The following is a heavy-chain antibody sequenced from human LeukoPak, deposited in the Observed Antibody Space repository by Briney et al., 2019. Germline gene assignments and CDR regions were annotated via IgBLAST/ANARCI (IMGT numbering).Heavy chain of an antibody. CDR3: AKEPHILTGYYTDYFDS. J-gene: IGHJ4*02. V-gene: IGHV3-23*01. CDR2: ISGSGHTT. D-gene: IGHD3-9*01. CDR1: GFTLNIYA. Sequence: GGSLRLSCAASGFTLNIYAMSWVRQAPGKGLEWVSVISGSGHTTDYADSVKGRFTVSRDNSKNTLYLQMNSLRAEDTAVYFCAKEPHILTGYYTDYFDSWGQGTLVTVSS.